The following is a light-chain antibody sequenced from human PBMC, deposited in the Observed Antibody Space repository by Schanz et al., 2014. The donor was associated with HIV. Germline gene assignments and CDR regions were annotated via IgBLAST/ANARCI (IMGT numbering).Light chain of an antibody. CDR1: SSDVGGYDF. CDR3: CSFAGADSLFV. J-gene: IGLJ1*01. Sequence: QSALTQPASVSGSPGQSITISCTGTSSDVGGYDFVSWYQQHPGKAPKLMIYGVDKRPSGVSHRFSGAKSGNTASLTISGLQAEDEADYYCCSFAGADSLFVFGIGTKLTVL. V-gene: IGLV2-23*02. CDR2: GVD.